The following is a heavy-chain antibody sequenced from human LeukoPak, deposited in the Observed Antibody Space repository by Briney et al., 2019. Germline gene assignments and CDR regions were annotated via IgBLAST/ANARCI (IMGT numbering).Heavy chain of an antibody. D-gene: IGHD3-3*01. CDR2: TYYRSKWYN. Sequence: SQTLSLTCAISGDSVSSNSAAWNWVRQSPSRGLEWLGRTYYRSKWYNDYAVSVKSRITINPDTSKNQFSLQLNSVTPEDTAVYYCAAEEGSDYDPRCDPWGQGTLVTVSS. V-gene: IGHV6-1*01. J-gene: IGHJ5*02. CDR1: GDSVSSNSAA. CDR3: AAEEGSDYDPRCDP.